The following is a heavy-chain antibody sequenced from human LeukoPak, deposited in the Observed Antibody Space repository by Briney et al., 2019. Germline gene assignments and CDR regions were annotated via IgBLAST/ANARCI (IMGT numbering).Heavy chain of an antibody. J-gene: IGHJ5*02. CDR3: ARDRGELRVWFDP. D-gene: IGHD1-1*01. V-gene: IGHV1-18*01. CDR2: ISGYNDNA. Sequence: ASVKVSCKASGGTFSSYAISWVLQAPGQGLEWMGWISGYNDNALYAPKFHGRVTMTADTSTSTASMELRSLRSDDTAVYYCARDRGELRVWFDPWGQGTLVTVSS. CDR1: GGTFSSYA.